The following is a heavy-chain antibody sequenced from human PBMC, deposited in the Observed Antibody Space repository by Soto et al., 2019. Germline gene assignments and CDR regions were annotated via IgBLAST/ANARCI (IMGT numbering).Heavy chain of an antibody. CDR3: ARDAGRLGP. Sequence: QVQLQESGPGLVKPSQTLSLTCSVSGDSISSGDYYWSWIRQPPGKGLEWIGYVYYSGSTSYNPSLNGRVTISVDTSKNQFSLILTSVTAADTAVYYCARDAGRLGPWGQGTLVTVSS. CDR1: GDSISSGDYY. CDR2: VYYSGST. J-gene: IGHJ5*02. V-gene: IGHV4-30-4*01.